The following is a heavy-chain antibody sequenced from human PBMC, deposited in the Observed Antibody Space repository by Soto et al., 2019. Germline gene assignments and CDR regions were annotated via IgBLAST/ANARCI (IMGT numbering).Heavy chain of an antibody. CDR1: GFTFSSYS. CDR2: ISSSSSTI. D-gene: IGHD3-3*01. CDR3: ARDFWVKRFDFWSGYGDY. J-gene: IGHJ4*02. V-gene: IGHV3-48*01. Sequence: GGSLRLSCAASGFTFSSYSMNWVRQAPGKGLEWVSYISSSSSTIYYADSVKGRFTISRDNAKNSLYLQMNSLRAEDTAVYYCARDFWVKRFDFWSGYGDYWGQGTLVTVSS.